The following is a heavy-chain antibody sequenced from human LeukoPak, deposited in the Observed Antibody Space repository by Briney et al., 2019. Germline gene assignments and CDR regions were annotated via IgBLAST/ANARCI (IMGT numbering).Heavy chain of an antibody. Sequence: SETLSLTCTVSGTSDSSYYWSWIRQPAARGLEGIGRIYSRGSTNYNPCLQSRVSMSVDSFKSRFYLRLTSVTAADTVIYYCARGRYCSGTTSPGGDAFDIWGQGTVVTVSS. CDR2: IYSRGST. CDR3: ARGRYCSGTTSPGGDAFDI. CDR1: GTSDSSYY. V-gene: IGHV4-4*07. J-gene: IGHJ3*02. D-gene: IGHD2-8*02.